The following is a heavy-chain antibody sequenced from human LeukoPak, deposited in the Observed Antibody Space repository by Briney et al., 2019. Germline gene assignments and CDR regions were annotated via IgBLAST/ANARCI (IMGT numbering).Heavy chain of an antibody. CDR2: ISSDGSST. CDR3: ARGRWSSSWYRDDAFDI. Sequence: GGSLRLSCAASGFTFSSYWMHWVRQAPGKGLVWVSRISSDGSSTSYADSVKGRFTISRDNAKNTLYLQMNSLRAEDTAVYYCARGRWSSSWYRDDAFDIWGQGTMVTVSS. CDR1: GFTFSSYW. J-gene: IGHJ3*02. V-gene: IGHV3-74*01. D-gene: IGHD6-13*01.